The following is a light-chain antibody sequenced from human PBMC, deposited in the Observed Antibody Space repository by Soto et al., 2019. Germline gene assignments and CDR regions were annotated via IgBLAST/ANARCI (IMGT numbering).Light chain of an antibody. CDR3: QQYAYSPRT. CDR2: DAS. V-gene: IGKV3-20*01. CDR1: QNVGRNY. Sequence: EIVLTQSPGTLSLSPGESATLSCRASQNVGRNYLAWFQHKPGQSPRLLIYDASNRATGVPDRFSGTGSGTDFTLTVSRLEPEDFTVYYCQQYAYSPRTFGGGTKVHIK. J-gene: IGKJ4*01.